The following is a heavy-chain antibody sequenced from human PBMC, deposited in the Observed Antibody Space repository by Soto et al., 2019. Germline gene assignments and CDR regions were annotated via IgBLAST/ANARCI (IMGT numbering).Heavy chain of an antibody. CDR1: GFIFDDYY. D-gene: IGHD2-21*01. CDR2: ISSSGSDA. CDR3: ARHEGSGGDGGGIDY. Sequence: GGSLRLSCVASGFIFDDYYMNWIRQTPGKGLEWVSYISSSGSDANSADSVKGRFSISRDNAKNVVYLQMNRLSAEDTAIYYCARHEGSGGDGGGIDYWGQGTLVTVSS. J-gene: IGHJ4*02. V-gene: IGHV3-11*06.